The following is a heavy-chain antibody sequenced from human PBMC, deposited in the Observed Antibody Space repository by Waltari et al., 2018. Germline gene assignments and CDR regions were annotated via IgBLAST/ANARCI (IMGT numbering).Heavy chain of an antibody. V-gene: IGHV3-7*01. CDR1: GSPLSNYW. CDR3: VRDQWFAFDI. CDR2: IMTDGREE. Sequence: EVQLVESGGGLVQPGGSRRLSCSASGSPLSNYWVSWVRQAPGKGPEWVANIMTDGREEYYVDSVRGRFTISRDNAKNSLYLQMNSLRPEDTAVYYCVRDQWFAFDIWGQGTMVTVSS. J-gene: IGHJ3*02. D-gene: IGHD3-22*01.